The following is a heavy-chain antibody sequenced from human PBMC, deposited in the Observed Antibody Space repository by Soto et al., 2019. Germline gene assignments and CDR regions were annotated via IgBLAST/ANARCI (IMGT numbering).Heavy chain of an antibody. CDR1: GGSITSGSFY. D-gene: IGHD2-15*01. Sequence: QLHLQESGPRLVKPSETLSLTCTVSGGSITSGSFYWGWIRQPPGKGLEWIGTIDYSGTTYYNPSLTSLRSLLASSLVTSKNQSSLKVTSVTAADTAVYYCARAFGRHRTDYWGQGALVTVSS. CDR3: ARAFGRHRTDY. J-gene: IGHJ4*02. CDR2: IDYSGTT. V-gene: IGHV4-39*01.